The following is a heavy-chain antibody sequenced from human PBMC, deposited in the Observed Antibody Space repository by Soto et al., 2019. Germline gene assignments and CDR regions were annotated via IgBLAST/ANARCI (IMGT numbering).Heavy chain of an antibody. CDR3: LSQRTNVKSQAYFDS. CDR2: VYYRGRS. Sequence: LETLSLTCTVSGGSVANSSYYWGWIRQSPGKGLEWIWSVYYRGRSYSKSSVKSRVTVSVDTSKNQFSLNLNFVPAPDTDFYFCLSQRTNVKSQAYFDSWGPGAVDPVSS. D-gene: IGHD2-8*01. J-gene: IGHJ4*02. CDR1: GGSVANSSYY. V-gene: IGHV4-39*01.